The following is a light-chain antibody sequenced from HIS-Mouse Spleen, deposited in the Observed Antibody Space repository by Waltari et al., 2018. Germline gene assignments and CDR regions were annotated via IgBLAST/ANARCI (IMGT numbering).Light chain of an antibody. J-gene: IGLJ3*02. Sequence: QSVLTQPPSVSGAPGQRVTISCPGSSSNIGAGYEVHWYQQLPGTAPKLLIYGNSNRPSGVPDRFSGSKSGTSASLAITGLQAEDEADYYCQSYDSSLSDWVFGGGTKLTVL. CDR2: GNS. CDR1: SSNIGAGYE. V-gene: IGLV1-40*01. CDR3: QSYDSSLSDWV.